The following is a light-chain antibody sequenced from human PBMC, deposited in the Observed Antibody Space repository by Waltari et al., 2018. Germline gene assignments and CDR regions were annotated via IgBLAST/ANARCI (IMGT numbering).Light chain of an antibody. CDR1: QSVSSN. CDR3: HQHNSWPPLS. V-gene: IGKV3-15*01. J-gene: IGKJ4*01. CDR2: GAS. Sequence: EIVMTQSPATLSVSPGERATLSCRAGQSVSSNLAWYQQKPGQAPRLLIDGASTRATGVPARFSGSGSGTDFTLTISGLQSEDYAVYFCHQHNSWPPLSFGGGTKVEIK.